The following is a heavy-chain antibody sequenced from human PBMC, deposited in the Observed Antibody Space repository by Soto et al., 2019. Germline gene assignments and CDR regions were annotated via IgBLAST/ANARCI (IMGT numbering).Heavy chain of an antibody. CDR2: INIDGSST. CDR1: GFTFSSYW. Sequence: GGSLRLSCAASGFTFSSYWMLWVRQAPGKGLVWVSRINIDGSSTTYADSVKGRFTISRDNAKNRLYLQMNSLRAEDTAVYYCTRGSGVRGATPYYYYAMDVWGQGTTVTVSS. CDR3: TRGSGVRGATPYYYYAMDV. D-gene: IGHD3-10*01. V-gene: IGHV3-74*01. J-gene: IGHJ6*02.